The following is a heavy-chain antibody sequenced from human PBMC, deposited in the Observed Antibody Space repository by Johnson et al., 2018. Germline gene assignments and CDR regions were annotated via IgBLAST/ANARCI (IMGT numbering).Heavy chain of an antibody. CDR3: ARGSRLGYCSGGSCYGGYYYYMDV. J-gene: IGHJ6*03. Sequence: QVQLVQSGAEVKKXGASVKVSCKASGYTFTSYDINWVRQATGQGLEWMGWMNPNSGNTGYAQKFQGRVPMTRNTPISTAYMELSSLRSEDTAGYYCARGSRLGYCSGGSCYGGYYYYMDVWGKGTTVTVSS. V-gene: IGHV1-8*01. D-gene: IGHD2-15*01. CDR1: GYTFTSYD. CDR2: MNPNSGNT.